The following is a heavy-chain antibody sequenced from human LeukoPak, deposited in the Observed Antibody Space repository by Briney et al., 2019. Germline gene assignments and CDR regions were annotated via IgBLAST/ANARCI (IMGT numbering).Heavy chain of an antibody. CDR3: ARDKYYYDSSGYSSFDY. V-gene: IGHV3-48*01. J-gene: IGHJ4*02. Sequence: GGSLRLSCAAYGFTFSSYSMNWVRQAPGKGLEWVSYISSSSSTIYYADSVKGRFTISRDNAKNSLYLQMNSLRAEDTAVYYCARDKYYYDSSGYSSFDYWGQGTLVTVSS. CDR1: GFTFSSYS. D-gene: IGHD3-22*01. CDR2: ISSSSSTI.